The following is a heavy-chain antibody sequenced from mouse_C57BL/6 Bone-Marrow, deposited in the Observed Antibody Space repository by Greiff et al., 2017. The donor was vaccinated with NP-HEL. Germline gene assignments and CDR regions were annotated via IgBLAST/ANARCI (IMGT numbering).Heavy chain of an antibody. D-gene: IGHD4-1*01. CDR3: ARDHANLAGFAY. CDR2: ISDGGSYT. J-gene: IGHJ3*01. CDR1: GFTFSSYA. Sequence: EVKLMESGGGLVKPGGSLKLSCAASGFTFSSYAMSWVRQTPEKRLAWVATISDGGSYTYYPAHVKGRFTISRDNAKNNLYLQMSHLKSEDTAMYYCARDHANLAGFAYWGQGTLVTVSA. V-gene: IGHV5-4*01.